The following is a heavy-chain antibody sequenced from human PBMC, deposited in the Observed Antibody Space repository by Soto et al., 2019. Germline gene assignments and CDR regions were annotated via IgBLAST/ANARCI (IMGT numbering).Heavy chain of an antibody. D-gene: IGHD7-27*01. CDR3: ARGDWGGGFDP. V-gene: IGHV1-18*01. Sequence: QVPLVQSGAEVKKPGAAVTVSCKASGYTFTTYGISWVRQAPGQGLEWMGWISGYNGNTNYVQKLQGRVTMTTDTSTSTADMELRSLKSDDTAMYFCARGDWGGGFDPWGQGTLVTVSS. CDR2: ISGYNGNT. J-gene: IGHJ5*02. CDR1: GYTFTTYG.